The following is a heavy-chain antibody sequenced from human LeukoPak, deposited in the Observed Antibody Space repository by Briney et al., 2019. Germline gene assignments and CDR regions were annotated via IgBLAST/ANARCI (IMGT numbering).Heavy chain of an antibody. Sequence: SETLSLTCTVSDGSISSDYYYWSWIRQPPGKGLEWLGYIYYSGSTYYNSSLKSRVTISVDTSKNQFSLKLRSVTAADTAVYYCARDNSRITGTGSGYFDYWGPGTLVTVSS. CDR2: IYYSGST. CDR3: ARDNSRITGTGSGYFDY. V-gene: IGHV4-30-4*08. CDR1: DGSISSDYYY. D-gene: IGHD1/OR15-1a*01. J-gene: IGHJ4*02.